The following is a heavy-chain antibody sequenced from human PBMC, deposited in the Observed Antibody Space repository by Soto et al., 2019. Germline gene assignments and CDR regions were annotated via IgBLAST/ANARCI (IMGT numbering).Heavy chain of an antibody. D-gene: IGHD3-3*01. V-gene: IGHV1-8*01. Sequence: ASVKVSCKASGYTFISYDINWVRQATGQGLEWMGWMNPNSGNTGYAQKFQGRVTMTRNTSISTAYMELSSLRSEDTAVYYCARVYDFWSGSDYWGQGTLVTAPQ. CDR1: GYTFISYD. J-gene: IGHJ4*02. CDR3: ARVYDFWSGSDY. CDR2: MNPNSGNT.